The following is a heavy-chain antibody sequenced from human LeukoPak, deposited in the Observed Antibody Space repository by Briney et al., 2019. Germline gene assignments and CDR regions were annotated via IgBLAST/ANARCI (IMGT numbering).Heavy chain of an antibody. J-gene: IGHJ4*02. CDR1: GYTLTSYD. CDR3: ARLDYMGFYFDY. V-gene: IGHV1-8*01. CDR2: MNPNSGRT. Sequence: ASVKVSCKASGYTLTSYDINWVRQATGQGLEWMGWMNPNSGRTGYAQNFQGRITITRNTSISTAYMELSSLRSEDTAVYYCARLDYMGFYFDYWGQGTLVTVSS. D-gene: IGHD4-11*01.